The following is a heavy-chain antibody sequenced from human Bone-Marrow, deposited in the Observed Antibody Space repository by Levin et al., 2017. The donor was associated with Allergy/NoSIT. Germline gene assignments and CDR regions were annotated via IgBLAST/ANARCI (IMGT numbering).Heavy chain of an antibody. J-gene: IGHJ6*02. CDR1: GFTFSSYW. CDR2: IKQDGSEK. D-gene: IGHD3-3*01. Sequence: GGSLRLSCAASGFTFSSYWMSWVRQAPGKGLEWVANIKQDGSEKYYVDSVKGRFTISRDNAKNSLYLQMNSLRAEDTAVYYCARVVLEWLLSHYYYYYGMDVWGQGTTVTVSS. CDR3: ARVVLEWLLSHYYYYYGMDV. V-gene: IGHV3-7*01.